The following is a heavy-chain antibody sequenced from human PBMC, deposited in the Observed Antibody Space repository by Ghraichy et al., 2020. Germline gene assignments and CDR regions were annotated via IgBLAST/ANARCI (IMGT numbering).Heavy chain of an antibody. CDR3: AKGQVVVAATIERYYYYYYGMDV. J-gene: IGHJ6*02. V-gene: IGHV3-23*01. CDR2: ISGSGGST. CDR1: GFTFSSYA. D-gene: IGHD2-15*01. Sequence: GGSLRLSCAASGFTFSSYAMCWVRQAPGKGLEWVSAISGSGGSTYYADSVKGRFTISRDNSKNTLYLQMNSLRAEDTAVYYCAKGQVVVAATIERYYYYYYGMDVWGQGTTVTVSS.